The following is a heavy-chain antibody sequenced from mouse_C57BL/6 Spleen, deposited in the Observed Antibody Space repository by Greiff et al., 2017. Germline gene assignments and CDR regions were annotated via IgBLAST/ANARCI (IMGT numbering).Heavy chain of an antibody. J-gene: IGHJ3*01. Sequence: VQLQQSGPELVKPGASVKISCKASGYAFSSSWMNWVKQRPGKGLEWIGRIYPGDGDTNYNGKFKGKATLAAYKSSSTAYMQLSSLTSEDSAVYFCEGGDWFAYWGQGTLVTVSA. CDR2: IYPGDGDT. CDR1: GYAFSSSW. V-gene: IGHV1-82*01. CDR3: EGGDWFAY.